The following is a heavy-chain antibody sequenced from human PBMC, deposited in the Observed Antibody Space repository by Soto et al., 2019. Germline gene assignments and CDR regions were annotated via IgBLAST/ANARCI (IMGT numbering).Heavy chain of an antibody. V-gene: IGHV3-23*01. Sequence: EVQLLQSGGDLVQPGGSLRLSCATSGFTFSSYDMRWVRQAPGKGPEWVASITGNGDRTYYADLVRGRFSISRDNSMNTLYLHMNSLSYADTAVYYSARRHRPWAQLARTYYGMDVCGQWTTVTVSS. CDR1: GFTFSSYD. J-gene: IGHJ6*02. CDR2: ITGNGDRT. CDR3: ARRHRPWAQLARTYYGMDV. D-gene: IGHD6-6*01.